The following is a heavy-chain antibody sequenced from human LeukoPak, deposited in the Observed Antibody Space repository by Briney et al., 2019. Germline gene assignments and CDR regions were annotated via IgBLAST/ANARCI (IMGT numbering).Heavy chain of an antibody. V-gene: IGHV4-59*01. J-gene: IGHJ5*02. CDR2: IYYSGSA. CDR1: GGSISSYY. CDR3: ARDGAVAPGDNWFDP. D-gene: IGHD6-19*01. Sequence: SETPSLTCTVSGGSISSYYWSWIRQPPRKGLEWIGYIYYSGSANYNPSLKSRVTISVDTSKNQFSLKLGSVTAADTAVYYCARDGAVAPGDNWFDPGGQATLATVSS.